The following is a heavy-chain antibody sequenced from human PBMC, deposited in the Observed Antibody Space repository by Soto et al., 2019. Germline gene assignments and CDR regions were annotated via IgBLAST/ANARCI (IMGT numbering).Heavy chain of an antibody. D-gene: IGHD6-19*01. CDR1: GYTFTSYG. CDR2: ISAYNGNT. J-gene: IGHJ4*02. CDR3: ARDLDSSGWYRRSLFDY. Sequence: ASVKVSCKASGYTFTSYGISWVRQAPGQGLEWMGWISAYNGNTNYAQKLQGRVTMTTDTSTSTAYMELRSLRSDDTAVYYCARDLDSSGWYRRSLFDYWGQGTLVTVSS. V-gene: IGHV1-18*01.